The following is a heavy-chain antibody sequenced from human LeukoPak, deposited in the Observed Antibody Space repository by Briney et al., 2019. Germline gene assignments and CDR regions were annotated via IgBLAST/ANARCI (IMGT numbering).Heavy chain of an antibody. V-gene: IGHV5-51*01. CDR2: IYPGDPNTNT. Sequence: GESLKISCRGFGYSFTTYWIGWVRQVPGKGLEWMGIIYPGDPNTNTRYSPSFQGQVTISVDKSINTAYLQWRSLKASDTAIYYCARHLSLSDTSSCFDFWGRGTLVTVSS. J-gene: IGHJ5*01. CDR3: ARHLSLSDTSSCFDF. D-gene: IGHD6-13*01. CDR1: GYSFTTYW.